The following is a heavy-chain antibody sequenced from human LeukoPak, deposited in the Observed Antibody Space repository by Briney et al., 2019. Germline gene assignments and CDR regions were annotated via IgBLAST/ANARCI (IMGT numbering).Heavy chain of an antibody. V-gene: IGHV4-39*07. CDR2: IYYSGST. CDR3: ASHQDIASGGALDI. D-gene: IGHD2-15*01. J-gene: IGHJ3*02. CDR1: GGSISSSSYY. Sequence: KPSETLSLTCTVSGGSISSSSYYWGWIRQPPGKGLEWIGSIYYSGSTYYNPSLKSRVTISVDTSKNQFSLKLRSVTAADTAVYYCASHQDIASGGALDIWGQGTMVTVSS.